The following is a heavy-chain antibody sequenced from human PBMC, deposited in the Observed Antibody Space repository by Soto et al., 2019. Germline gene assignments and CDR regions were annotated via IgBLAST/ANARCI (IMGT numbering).Heavy chain of an antibody. D-gene: IGHD6-19*01. CDR1: GFSLDTSGVG. Sequence: QITLKESGPTLVKPTQTLTLTCTLSGFSLDTSGVGVGWIRQPPGKTLEWLSLIYWDDDKRYNPSLSSRLTITKDPSKNQVVLTMTNMDPEDTATYYCAHRAVPGTYFFDYWGPGTLVTVSS. J-gene: IGHJ4*02. CDR3: AHRAVPGTYFFDY. V-gene: IGHV2-5*02. CDR2: IYWDDDK.